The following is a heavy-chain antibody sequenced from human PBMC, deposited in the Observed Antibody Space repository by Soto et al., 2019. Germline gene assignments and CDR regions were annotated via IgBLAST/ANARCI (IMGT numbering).Heavy chain of an antibody. V-gene: IGHV4-4*07. Sequence: PSETLSLTCIVSGGSISTYYCSWIRQPAGKGLEWIGRMYTTGTTHYNPSLKSRATMSLDTSKNQFSLKLTSVTAAYTAVYYCAREYCSDGVCHFPYFQHWGQGTLVTVSS. CDR2: MYTTGTT. CDR3: AREYCSDGVCHFPYFQH. J-gene: IGHJ1*01. D-gene: IGHD2-8*01. CDR1: GGSISTYY.